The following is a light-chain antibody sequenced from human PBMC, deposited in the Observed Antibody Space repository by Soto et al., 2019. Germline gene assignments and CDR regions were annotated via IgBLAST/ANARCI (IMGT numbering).Light chain of an antibody. J-gene: IGKJ2*01. CDR2: GAS. Sequence: ESVLTQSPGTLSLSPGERDTLSCRARQSVSSNYLAWYQQKPGQAPRLLIDGASRGAAGIPDRFSGSGSGTDFTLTISRLEPEDFAVYFCQQYGRSPMFTFGQGTKLEIK. CDR1: QSVSSNY. CDR3: QQYGRSPMFT. V-gene: IGKV3-20*01.